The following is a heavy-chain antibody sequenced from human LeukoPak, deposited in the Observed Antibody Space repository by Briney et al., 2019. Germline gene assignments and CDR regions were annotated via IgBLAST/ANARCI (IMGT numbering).Heavy chain of an antibody. CDR1: GGSISSTSYY. Sequence: PAETLSLTCVVSGGSISSTSYYWGWIRQPPGKGLEWIGSIYYSGSTYYSPSLKSRVTISVDTSKNQFSLKLSSVTAADTAVYYCARLLRVGYCSTTTCNWFDPWGQGTLVTVSS. V-gene: IGHV4-39*07. CDR3: ARLLRVGYCSTTTCNWFDP. D-gene: IGHD2-2*03. J-gene: IGHJ5*02. CDR2: IYYSGST.